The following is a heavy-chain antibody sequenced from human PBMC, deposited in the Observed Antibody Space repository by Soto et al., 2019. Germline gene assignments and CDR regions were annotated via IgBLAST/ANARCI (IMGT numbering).Heavy chain of an antibody. D-gene: IGHD3-16*01. V-gene: IGHV3-23*01. J-gene: IGHJ6*02. CDR2: ISGGGVTT. Sequence: PGGSLRLSCAASGVTFISYAMNWVRQAPGKGLEWVSSISGGGVTTYYADSVKGRFTISRDNSKNTLYLQMSSLRAEDTAVYYCAKDTGGREASYYYGLDVWGQGTTVTVSS. CDR1: GVTFISYA. CDR3: AKDTGGREASYYYGLDV.